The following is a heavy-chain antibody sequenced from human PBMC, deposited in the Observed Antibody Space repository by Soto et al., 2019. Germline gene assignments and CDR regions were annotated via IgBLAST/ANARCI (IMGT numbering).Heavy chain of an antibody. CDR1: GFTFSNYI. D-gene: IGHD3-10*01. CDR3: ARDDEGGSYCDLGY. J-gene: IGHJ4*02. Sequence: SGGALRLSCAASGFTFSNYIMHLVRQAPGKGLGGVAIILHEGNNKYYADSVKGRFTISRDNSKNTLYLQMNSLRTEDTASYYCARDDEGGSYCDLGYWGQGTLVTVSS. V-gene: IGHV3-30-3*01. CDR2: ILHEGNNK.